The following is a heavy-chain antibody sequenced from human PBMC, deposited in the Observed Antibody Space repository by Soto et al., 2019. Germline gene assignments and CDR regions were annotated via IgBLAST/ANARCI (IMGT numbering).Heavy chain of an antibody. J-gene: IGHJ4*02. CDR1: GFTFSSYA. Sequence: GGSLRLSCATSGFTFSSYAMHWVRRAPGKGLEWVAVISYDGSNKYYADSVKGRFTISRDNSKNTLYLQMNSLRAEDTAVYYRARGDLYYYDSSGYYYWGQGTLVTVSS. V-gene: IGHV3-30-3*01. CDR2: ISYDGSNK. CDR3: ARGDLYYYDSSGYYY. D-gene: IGHD3-22*01.